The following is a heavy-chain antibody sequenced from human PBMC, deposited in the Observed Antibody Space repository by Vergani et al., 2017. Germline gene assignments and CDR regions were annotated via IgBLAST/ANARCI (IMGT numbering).Heavy chain of an antibody. D-gene: IGHD3-22*01. J-gene: IGHJ3*02. CDR2: IYYSGST. Sequence: QVQLQESGPGLVKPSETLSLTCTVPGGPISSYYWSWIRQPPGKGLEWIGYIYYSGSTNYNPSRKSRVTISVATSKNQFTLKLSSVTAADTDVYYCARPYCDSSGCYYNAFESWGQGTMVTVSS. V-gene: IGHV4-59*01. CDR1: GGPISSYY. CDR3: ARPYCDSSGCYYNAFES.